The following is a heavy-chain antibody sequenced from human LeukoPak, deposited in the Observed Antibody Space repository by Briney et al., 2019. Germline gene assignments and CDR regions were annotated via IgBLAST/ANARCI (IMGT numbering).Heavy chain of an antibody. Sequence: ASVKVSCKASGYSFSDYYMHWVRQAPVQGLEWMGWINPNTGGTNYAQKFQGRVTMTRDTSMRTAYMELSRLRSDDTAAYYCARPIYCTSTRCWTYFDIWGQGTMVTVSS. CDR2: INPNTGGT. CDR3: ARPIYCTSTRCWTYFDI. J-gene: IGHJ3*02. V-gene: IGHV1-2*02. CDR1: GYSFSDYY. D-gene: IGHD2-2*01.